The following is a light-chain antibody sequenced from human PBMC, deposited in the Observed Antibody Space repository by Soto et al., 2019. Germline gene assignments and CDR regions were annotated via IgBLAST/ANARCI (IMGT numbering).Light chain of an antibody. CDR3: SSYAGSNTVYV. J-gene: IGLJ1*01. Sequence: QSALTQPPSASGSPGQSITISCAGTSSDVGAYNSVSWYQQHPGKAPELLIYQVSQRPSGVPDRFSGSKSGNTASLTVSGLQPEDEADYYCSSYAGSNTVYVFGTGTKLTGL. CDR1: SSDVGAYNS. CDR2: QVS. V-gene: IGLV2-8*01.